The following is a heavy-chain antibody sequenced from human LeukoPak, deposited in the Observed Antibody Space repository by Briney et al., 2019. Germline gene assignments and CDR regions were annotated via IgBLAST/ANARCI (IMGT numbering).Heavy chain of an antibody. CDR2: IYTSGST. D-gene: IGHD2-2*01. V-gene: IGHV4-61*02. CDR1: GGSISSGSYY. Sequence: SETLSLTCTVSGGSISSGSYYWSWIRQPAGKGLEWIGRIYTSGSTNYNPSLKSRVTMSVDTAKNQFSLKLSSVTAADTAVYYCAREVDAAAAYNWFDPWGQGTLVTVSS. CDR3: AREVDAAAAYNWFDP. J-gene: IGHJ5*02.